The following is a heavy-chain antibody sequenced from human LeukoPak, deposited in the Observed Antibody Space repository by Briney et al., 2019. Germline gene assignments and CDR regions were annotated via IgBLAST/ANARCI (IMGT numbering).Heavy chain of an antibody. CDR3: ARDDGPYCSSTSCYTSRAYYFDY. Sequence: ASVKVSCKASGGTFSSYAISWVRQAPGQGLEWMGRIIPFLGIANYAQKFQGRVTITADKSTSTAYMELSSLRSEDTAVYYCARDDGPYCSSTSCYTSRAYYFDYWGQGTLVTVSS. CDR1: GGTFSSYA. J-gene: IGHJ4*02. D-gene: IGHD2-2*02. CDR2: IIPFLGIA. V-gene: IGHV1-69*04.